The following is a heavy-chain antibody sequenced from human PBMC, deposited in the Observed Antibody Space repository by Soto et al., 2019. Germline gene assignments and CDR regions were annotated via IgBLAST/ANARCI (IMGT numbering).Heavy chain of an antibody. Sequence: ASVKVSCKASGYTFINYYIDWVRQAPGQGLEWMAIIDPNDGSTNYAQSFQGRLTVTRDTSTSTVYMELSSLTSEDAAVYYCVRGRGGNYHFYFDHWGQGTPVTVSS. CDR3: VRGRGGNYHFYFDH. D-gene: IGHD1-26*01. J-gene: IGHJ4*02. CDR2: IDPNDGST. CDR1: GYTFINYY. V-gene: IGHV1-46*03.